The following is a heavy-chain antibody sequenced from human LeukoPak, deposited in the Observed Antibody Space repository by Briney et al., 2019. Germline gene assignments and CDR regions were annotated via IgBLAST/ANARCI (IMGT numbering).Heavy chain of an antibody. V-gene: IGHV3-7*04. CDR3: TRVGYIDEGIDY. D-gene: IGHD5-24*01. Sequence: GGSLRLSCVASGFPFSSYWMTWVRQAPGKGLEWVANIKQDGSKKSYVDSVKGRFTISRANAKNSLYLQMNSLRAKDTAIYYCTRVGYIDEGIDYWGQGTLVTVSS. J-gene: IGHJ4*02. CDR2: IKQDGSKK. CDR1: GFPFSSYW.